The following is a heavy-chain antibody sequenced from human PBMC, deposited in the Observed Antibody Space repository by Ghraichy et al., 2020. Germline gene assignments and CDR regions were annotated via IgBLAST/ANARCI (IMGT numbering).Heavy chain of an antibody. CDR1: GFTFSSYG. V-gene: IGHV3-30*18. J-gene: IGHJ6*02. D-gene: IGHD3-22*01. CDR3: AKEGKEVDYYDSSGYYGMDV. CDR2: ISYDGSNK. Sequence: GGSLRLSCAASGFTFSSYGMHWVRQAPGKGLEWVAVISYDGSNKYYADSVKGRFTISRDNSKNTLYLQMNSLRAEDTAVYYCAKEGKEVDYYDSSGYYGMDVWGQGTTVTVSS.